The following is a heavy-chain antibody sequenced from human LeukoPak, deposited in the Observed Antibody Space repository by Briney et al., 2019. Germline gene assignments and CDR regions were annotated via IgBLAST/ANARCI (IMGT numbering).Heavy chain of an antibody. CDR1: GFTFSSYA. Sequence: GGSLRLSCAASGFTFSSYAMSWVRQAPGKGLEWVSVIYSGGRTYYADSVKGRFTISRDNSKNTLDLQMNSLRAEDTAVYYCARDQLWIVYWGQGTLVTVSS. J-gene: IGHJ4*02. V-gene: IGHV3-66*01. CDR3: ARDQLWIVY. CDR2: IYSGGRT. D-gene: IGHD5-18*01.